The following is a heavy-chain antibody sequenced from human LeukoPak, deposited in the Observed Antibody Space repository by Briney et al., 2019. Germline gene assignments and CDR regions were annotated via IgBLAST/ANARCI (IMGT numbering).Heavy chain of an antibody. CDR1: GYTFTDYY. CDR3: ARDADYGGNDY. CDR2: INPNSGGT. Sequence: ASVKVSCKTSGYTFTDYYIHWVRQAPGQGPEWMGWINPNSGGTNYAQNLQGRVTMTRDTSISTAHMELSRLRSDDTAVYYCARDADYGGNDYWGQGTLVTVSS. V-gene: IGHV1-2*02. J-gene: IGHJ4*02. D-gene: IGHD4-23*01.